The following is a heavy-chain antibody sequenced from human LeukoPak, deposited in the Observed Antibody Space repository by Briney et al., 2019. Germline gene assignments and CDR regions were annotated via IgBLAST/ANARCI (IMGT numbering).Heavy chain of an antibody. V-gene: IGHV1-8*03. CDR2: MNPNSGST. D-gene: IGHD5-24*01. Sequence: ASVKVSCKEPRYTFTTFDVYWGPPATGQGLEWMGWMNPNSGSTGYAQKFQGRVTITRNTSISTAYMELSVLRSEDTAVYYCARRRSTGYTSSFEYWGQGTLVTVSS. CDR3: ARRRSTGYTSSFEY. J-gene: IGHJ4*02. CDR1: RYTFTTFD.